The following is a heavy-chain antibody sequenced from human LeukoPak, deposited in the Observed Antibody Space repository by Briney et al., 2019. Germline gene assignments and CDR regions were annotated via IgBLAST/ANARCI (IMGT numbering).Heavy chain of an antibody. CDR1: GFSLSNYW. CDR2: IKQDGSEK. D-gene: IGHD7-27*01. Sequence: GGSLRLSCAASGFSLSNYWMNWVRQAPGKVLEWVANIKQDGSEKNYVDSVKGRFTISRDNAKNSLILQMNSLRDEDTAVYYCAREVWALFDYWGQGTLVTVSS. CDR3: AREVWALFDY. V-gene: IGHV3-7*01. J-gene: IGHJ4*02.